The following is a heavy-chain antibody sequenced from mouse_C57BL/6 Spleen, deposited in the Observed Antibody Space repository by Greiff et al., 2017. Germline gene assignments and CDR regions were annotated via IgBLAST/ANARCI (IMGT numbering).Heavy chain of an antibody. J-gene: IGHJ2*01. D-gene: IGHD6-5*01. Sequence: QVQLQQSGTELVKPGASVKLSCKASGYTFTSYWMHWVKQRPGQGLEWIGNINPSNGGTNYNEKFKSKATLTVDKSSSTAYMQLSSLTSEDSAVYYGARWAYEYYFDDWGQGTTLTVAS. V-gene: IGHV1-53*01. CDR3: ARWAYEYYFDD. CDR1: GYTFTSYW. CDR2: INPSNGGT.